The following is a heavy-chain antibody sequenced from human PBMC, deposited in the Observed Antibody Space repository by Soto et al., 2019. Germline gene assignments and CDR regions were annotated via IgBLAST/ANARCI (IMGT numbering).Heavy chain of an antibody. Sequence: QLQLQESGSGLVKPSQTLSLTCAVSGGSINTATHSWSWIRQPPGKGLEWIGYIYHSGSTYYNPSIKSRITLSIAKSNNQFSLRLSSVTAADTAVYYCARGGGVTTTGDDYWGQGILVTVSS. CDR1: GGSINTATHS. CDR2: IYHSGST. J-gene: IGHJ4*02. V-gene: IGHV4-30-2*01. D-gene: IGHD4-4*01. CDR3: ARGGGVTTTGDDY.